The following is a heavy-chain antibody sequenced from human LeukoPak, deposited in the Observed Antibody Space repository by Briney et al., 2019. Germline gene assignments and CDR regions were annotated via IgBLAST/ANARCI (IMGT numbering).Heavy chain of an antibody. CDR2: INHSGST. Sequence: PSETLSLTCAVYGGSFSGYYGSWIRQPPGKGLEWIGEINHSGSTNYNPSLKSRVTISVDTSKNQFSLKLSSVTAADTAVYYCARGSGYSGYNLTVYFDYWGQGTLVTVSS. V-gene: IGHV4-34*01. J-gene: IGHJ4*02. CDR1: GGSFSGYY. CDR3: ARGSGYSGYNLTVYFDY. D-gene: IGHD5-12*01.